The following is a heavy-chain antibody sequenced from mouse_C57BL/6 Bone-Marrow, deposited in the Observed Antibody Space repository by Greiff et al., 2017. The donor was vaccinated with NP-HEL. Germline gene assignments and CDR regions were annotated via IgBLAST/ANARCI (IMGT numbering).Heavy chain of an antibody. CDR1: GYTFTSYW. D-gene: IGHD1-1*01. V-gene: IGHV1-59*01. CDR3: ARFHYGSWGYFDV. CDR2: IDPSDSYT. J-gene: IGHJ1*03. Sequence: VQLQQPGAELVRPGTSVKLSCKASGYTFTSYWMHWVKQRPGQGLEWIGVIDPSDSYTNYNQKFKGKATLTVDTSSSTAYMQLSSLTSEDSAVYYCARFHYGSWGYFDVWGTGTTVTVSS.